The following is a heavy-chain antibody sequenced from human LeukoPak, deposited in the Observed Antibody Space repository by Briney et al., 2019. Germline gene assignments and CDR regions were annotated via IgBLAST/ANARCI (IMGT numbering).Heavy chain of an antibody. CDR3: AKGTRYYYGSGSSFDY. V-gene: IGHV3-23*01. CDR1: GFRYSHYG. D-gene: IGHD3-10*01. J-gene: IGHJ4*02. Sequence: PGGTLRLSCVASGFRYSHYGMNWVRQAPGKGLEWVSGITSDSRGIYYADSVKGRFTISRDNSKNTLYLQMNSLRAEDTAVYYCAKGTRYYYGSGSSFDYWGQGTLVTVSS. CDR2: ITSDSRGI.